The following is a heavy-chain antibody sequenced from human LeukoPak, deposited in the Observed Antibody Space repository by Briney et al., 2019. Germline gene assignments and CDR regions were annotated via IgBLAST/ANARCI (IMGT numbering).Heavy chain of an antibody. D-gene: IGHD3-10*01. V-gene: IGHV3-30*02. CDR3: AKERYGSGSYYPRIDY. Sequence: GGSLRLSCAASGFTFSSYGMHWVRQAPGKGLEWVAFIRYDGSNKYYADSVKGRFTISRDNSKNTLYLQMNSLRAEDTAVYYCAKERYGSGSYYPRIDYWGQGTMVTVSS. CDR1: GFTFSSYG. J-gene: IGHJ4*02. CDR2: IRYDGSNK.